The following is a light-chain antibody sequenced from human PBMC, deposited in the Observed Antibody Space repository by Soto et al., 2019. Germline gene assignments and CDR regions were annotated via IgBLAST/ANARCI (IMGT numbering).Light chain of an antibody. CDR3: QQSNNLPLT. CDR2: DAS. J-gene: IGKJ4*01. CDR1: QSVFSS. V-gene: IGKV3-11*01. Sequence: ETVLTQSPATLSLSPGERASLSCRASQSVFSSLAWYQQKPGQAPRLLIYDASNRATGIPARFSGSGSGTDFTLTISSLEPEDFAVYYCQQSNNLPLTFGGGPKVDIK.